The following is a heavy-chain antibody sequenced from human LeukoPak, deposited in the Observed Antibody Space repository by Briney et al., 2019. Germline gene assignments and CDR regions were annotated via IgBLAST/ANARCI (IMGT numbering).Heavy chain of an antibody. CDR2: ISSSGSTI. V-gene: IGHV3-48*03. CDR1: GFTFSSYE. D-gene: IGHD3-10*01. J-gene: IGHJ4*02. CDR3: ARDPGIWFGDY. Sequence: HPGGSLRLSCAASGFTFSSYEMNWVRQAPGKGLEWVSYISSSGSTIYYADSVKGRFTIPRDNAKNSLYLQMNSLRAEDTAVYYCARDPGIWFGDYWGQGTLVAVSS.